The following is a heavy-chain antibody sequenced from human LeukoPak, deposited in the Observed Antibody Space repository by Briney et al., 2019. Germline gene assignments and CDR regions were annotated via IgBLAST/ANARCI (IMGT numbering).Heavy chain of an antibody. CDR3: AKDRGGATPRFDY. Sequence: GGSLRLSCAASGFAFSSSWMAWVRQAPGKGLEWVSSISGSDYTTYYADSVKGRFTIYRDNSRDTLYLQMDSLRAEDTALYYCAKDRGGATPRFDYWGQGTLVTVSS. V-gene: IGHV3-23*01. CDR1: GFAFSSSW. D-gene: IGHD1-26*01. J-gene: IGHJ4*02. CDR2: ISGSDYTT.